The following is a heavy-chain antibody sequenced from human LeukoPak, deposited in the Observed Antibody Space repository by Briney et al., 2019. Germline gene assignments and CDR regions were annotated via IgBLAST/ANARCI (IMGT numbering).Heavy chain of an antibody. D-gene: IGHD3-22*01. Sequence: PSQTLSLTCTVSGGSISSYYRSWIRQPPGKGLEWIGYIYYSGGTNYNPPLKRRVTMSVDPSENQFSLRLSSVTAADTAVYYCARDKDYFDSGGAFDIWGQGTMVTVSS. CDR2: IYYSGGT. CDR3: ARDKDYFDSGGAFDI. J-gene: IGHJ3*02. CDR1: GGSISSYY. V-gene: IGHV4-59*01.